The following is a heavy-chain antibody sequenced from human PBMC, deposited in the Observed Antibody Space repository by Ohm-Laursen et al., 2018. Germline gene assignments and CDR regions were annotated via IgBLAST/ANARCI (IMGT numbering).Heavy chain of an antibody. Sequence: SLRLSCAGSGFIVSSTYMDWVRQAPGKGLEYVAVIYTGGSTDYADSVKGRFTISRDNSKNTLYLQMNSLRVEDTAVYYCVGEGDGTSYQWWGQGTLVTVSS. CDR1: GFIVSSTY. CDR3: VGEGDGTSYQW. J-gene: IGHJ4*02. V-gene: IGHV3-53*01. CDR2: IYTGGST. D-gene: IGHD2-21*02.